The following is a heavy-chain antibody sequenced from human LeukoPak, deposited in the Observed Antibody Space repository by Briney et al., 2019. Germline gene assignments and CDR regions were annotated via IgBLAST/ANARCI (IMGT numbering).Heavy chain of an antibody. CDR3: ARGDSYGSGSYSVY. J-gene: IGHJ4*02. CDR2: INPNSGGT. D-gene: IGHD3-10*01. V-gene: IGHV1-2*02. CDR1: GYTFTGYY. Sequence: GASVKVSCKASGYTFTGYYMHWVRQAPGQGLEWMGWINPNSGGTNYAQKFQGRVTMTRDTSTSTVYMELSSLRSEDTAVYYCARGDSYGSGSYSVYWGQGTLVTVSS.